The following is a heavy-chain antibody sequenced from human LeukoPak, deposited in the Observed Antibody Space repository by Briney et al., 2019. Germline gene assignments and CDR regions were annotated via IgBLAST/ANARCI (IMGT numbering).Heavy chain of an antibody. CDR1: GFTFSTYT. D-gene: IGHD2-8*02. CDR2: IFPSGGEI. Sequence: GGSLRLSCAASGFTFSTYTMNWVRQPPGKGLEWVSSIFPSGGEIHYADSVRGRFTISRDNSKSTLSLQMNSLRAEDTAIYYCATYRQVLLPFESWGQGTLVTVSS. CDR3: ATYRQVLLPFES. J-gene: IGHJ4*02. V-gene: IGHV3-23*01.